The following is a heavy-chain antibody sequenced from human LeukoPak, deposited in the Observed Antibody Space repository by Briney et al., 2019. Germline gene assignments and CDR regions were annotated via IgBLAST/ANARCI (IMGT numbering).Heavy chain of an antibody. D-gene: IGHD3-3*01. Sequence: SETLSLTCTVSGGSISSYYWSWTRQPPGKGLEWIGYIYYSGKTNYNPSLKSRVTISIDTSKNQFSLKLSSVTAADTAVYYCARVEIYYYYMDVWGKGTTVTVSS. CDR3: ARVEIYYYYMDV. J-gene: IGHJ6*03. CDR2: IYYSGKT. V-gene: IGHV4-59*01. CDR1: GGSISSYY.